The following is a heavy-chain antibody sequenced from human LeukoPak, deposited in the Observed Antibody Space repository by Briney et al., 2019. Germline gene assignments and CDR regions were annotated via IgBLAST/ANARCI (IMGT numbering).Heavy chain of an antibody. D-gene: IGHD4-17*01. CDR2: ISFHGNDQ. J-gene: IGHJ4*02. CDR1: GFTFSSYA. Sequence: GGSLRLSCAASGFTFSSYAMHWVRQAPGKGLEWVAVISFHGNDQYYADSVRGRFTISRDNSKNTLYLQMNSLRPEDTAVYFCGKSPSTVTPIDYWGQGTPVTVSS. V-gene: IGHV3-30*04. CDR3: GKSPSTVTPIDY.